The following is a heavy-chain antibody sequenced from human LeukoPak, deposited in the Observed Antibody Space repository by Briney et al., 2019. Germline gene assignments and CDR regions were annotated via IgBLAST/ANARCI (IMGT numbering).Heavy chain of an antibody. CDR3: ARDPNSSGFSSHFDY. CDR2: ISRSSSYI. CDR1: GFTFSSYS. V-gene: IGHV3-21*01. Sequence: GGSLRLSCAASGFTFSSYSMNWVRQAPGKGLEWVSFISRSSSYIYYADSVKGRFTISRDDAKNSLYLQMNSLRAEDTAVYYCARDPNSSGFSSHFDYWGQGTQVTVSS. D-gene: IGHD3-22*01. J-gene: IGHJ4*02.